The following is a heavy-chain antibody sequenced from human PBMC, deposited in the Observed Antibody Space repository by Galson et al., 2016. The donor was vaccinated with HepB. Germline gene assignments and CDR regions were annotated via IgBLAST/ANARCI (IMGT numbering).Heavy chain of an antibody. CDR3: ARGYCISTSCHLSHSYYYGMDV. CDR2: INADNGDT. D-gene: IGHD2-2*01. CDR1: GYTFTNFG. Sequence: SVKVSCKASGYTFTNFGVHWVRRAPGQRLEWMGWINADNGDTKYSLKFQGRVSFMRDTSASTVYMELSNLRSEDTTVYYCARGYCISTSCHLSHSYYYGMDVWGQGTTVTVSS. V-gene: IGHV1-3*01. J-gene: IGHJ6*02.